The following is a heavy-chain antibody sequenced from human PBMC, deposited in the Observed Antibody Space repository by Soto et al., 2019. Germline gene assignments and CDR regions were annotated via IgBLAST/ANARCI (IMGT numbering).Heavy chain of an antibody. V-gene: IGHV3-30*18. Sequence: QVQLVESGGGVVQPGRSLRLSCAASGFTFSSYGIHWVRQAPGKGLEWVAVISYDGSNKYYADSVKGRFTISRDNSKNTLYLQMNSLRGEDTAVYYCAKDRVDIVVVPAVITRVNYYSAMDVWGQGTTVTVSS. CDR3: AKDRVDIVVVPAVITRVNYYSAMDV. CDR2: ISYDGSNK. J-gene: IGHJ6*02. D-gene: IGHD2-2*03. CDR1: GFTFSSYG.